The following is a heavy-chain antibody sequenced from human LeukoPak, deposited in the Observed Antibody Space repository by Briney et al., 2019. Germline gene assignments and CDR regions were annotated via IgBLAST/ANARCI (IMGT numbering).Heavy chain of an antibody. D-gene: IGHD1-26*01. CDR2: IGSRSSNK. CDR3: AREGWDLNALDI. J-gene: IGHJ3*02. CDR1: GFTFSNYY. Sequence: GGSLRLSCAASGFTFSNYYMSWIRQAPGKGLVWVSYIGSRSSNKEYADSVKGRFTISRDNSKNSLYLQMDSLRAEDSAIYYCAREGWDLNALDIWGQGTMVTVSP. V-gene: IGHV3-11*04.